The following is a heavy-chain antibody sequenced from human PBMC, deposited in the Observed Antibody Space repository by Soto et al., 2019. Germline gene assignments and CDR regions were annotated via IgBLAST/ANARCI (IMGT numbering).Heavy chain of an antibody. J-gene: IGHJ6*02. V-gene: IGHV3-74*01. CDR1: GFSFSTYW. CDR2: INSDGSTT. CDR3: ARDAYYDMGV. Sequence: GGSLRLSCAASGFSFSTYWMHWVRQAPGKGLVWVSRINSDGSTTNYADSVKGRFTISRDNAKNTLYLQMNSLRAEDTAVYYCARDAYYDMGVWGQGTTVTVSS.